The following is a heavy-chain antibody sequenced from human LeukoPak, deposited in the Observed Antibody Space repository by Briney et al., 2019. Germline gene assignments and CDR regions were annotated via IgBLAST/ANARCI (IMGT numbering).Heavy chain of an antibody. V-gene: IGHV3-23*01. J-gene: IGHJ4*02. CDR3: AKLLYYYDSSQPY. CDR1: GFTFGDYA. CDR2: ISPSGDIT. Sequence: TGGSLRLSCTASGFTFGDYAMSWVRQAPGKGLEWVSGISPSGDITYYADSVKGRFTISRDNSKNTLYLQMNSLRAEGTAVYYCAKLLYYYDSSQPYWGQGTLVTVSS. D-gene: IGHD3-22*01.